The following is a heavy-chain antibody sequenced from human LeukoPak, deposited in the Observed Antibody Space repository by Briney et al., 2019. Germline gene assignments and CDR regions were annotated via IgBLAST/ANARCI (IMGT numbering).Heavy chain of an antibody. V-gene: IGHV3-48*04. J-gene: IGHJ4*02. CDR3: TRHPAEGDY. CDR1: GFTFSSYS. CDR2: ISGSSSNT. D-gene: IGHD2-15*01. Sequence: GGSLRLSCAASGFTFSSYSMNWVRQAPGKGLEWVSYISGSSSNTNYADSVKGRFTISRDNAKNSLHLQMDSLRAEDTAVYYCTRHPAEGDYWGQGTLVTVSS.